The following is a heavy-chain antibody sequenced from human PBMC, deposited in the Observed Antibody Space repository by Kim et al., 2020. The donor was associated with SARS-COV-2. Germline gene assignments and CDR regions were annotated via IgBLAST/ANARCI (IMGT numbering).Heavy chain of an antibody. D-gene: IGHD2-21*02. CDR1: GFTFSSYA. Sequence: GGSLRLSCAASGFTFSSYAMHWVRQAPGKGLEWVAVISYDGSNKYYADSVKGRFTISRDNSKNTLYLQMNSLRAEDTAVYYCARDTVPYCGGDCYYYYYG. CDR2: ISYDGSNK. V-gene: IGHV3-30*04. CDR3: ARDTVPYCGGDCYYYYYG. J-gene: IGHJ6*01.